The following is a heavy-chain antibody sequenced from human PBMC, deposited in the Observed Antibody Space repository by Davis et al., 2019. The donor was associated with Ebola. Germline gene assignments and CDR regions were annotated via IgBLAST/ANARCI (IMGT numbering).Heavy chain of an antibody. D-gene: IGHD2/OR15-2a*01. V-gene: IGHV3-48*02. J-gene: IGHJ4*02. CDR3: VRDRDFSFDQ. CDR1: GFLVSGYY. CDR2: IRTNSEGTT. Sequence: PGGSLRLSCEASGFLVSGYYMNWVRQAPGKGLEWISNIRTNSEGTTKHAESVKGRFTISREDATSSLYLQMNSLRDEDTAVYYCVRDRDFSFDQWGRGILVTVSS.